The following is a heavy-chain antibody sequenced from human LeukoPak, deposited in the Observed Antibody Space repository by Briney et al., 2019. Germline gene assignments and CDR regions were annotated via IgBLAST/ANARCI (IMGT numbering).Heavy chain of an antibody. CDR1: GFTFSSYA. V-gene: IGHV3-23*01. D-gene: IGHD1-26*01. CDR3: AKDMVGAEGFDY. J-gene: IGHJ4*02. Sequence: GGSLRLSCAASGFTFSSYAMSWVRQAPGKGLEWVSAISGSGGSTYYADSVKGRFTISRDNSKNTLYLQMNSLRAEDTAVDYCAKDMVGAEGFDYWGQGTLVTVSS. CDR2: ISGSGGST.